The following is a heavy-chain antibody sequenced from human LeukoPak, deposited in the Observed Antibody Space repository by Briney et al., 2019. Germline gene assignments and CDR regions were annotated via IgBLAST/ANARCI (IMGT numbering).Heavy chain of an antibody. CDR2: VYWNGDK. CDR3: AHRVSTGDFRY. V-gene: IGHV2-5*01. J-gene: IGHJ4*02. Sequence: ESGPTLVKPTQTLTLTCTFSGFSLTPTGVGLGWIRQPPGKALEWLALVYWNGDKRYSPSLKGRLTISEDTSKNLVVFTMTNVDPLDTATYFCAHRVSTGDFRYWGQGILVIVSS. D-gene: IGHD7-27*01. CDR1: GFSLTPTGVG.